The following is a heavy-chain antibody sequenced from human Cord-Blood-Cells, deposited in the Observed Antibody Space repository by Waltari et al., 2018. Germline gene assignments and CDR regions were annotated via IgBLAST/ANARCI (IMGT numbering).Heavy chain of an antibody. CDR3: ARLLRGYSYGYYYYYYMDV. J-gene: IGHJ6*03. CDR1: GGSFSGYY. Sequence: QVQLQQWGAGLLKPSETLSLTCAVYGGSFSGYYWSWIRQPPGKGLEWIWAINHRRSTNYHPSLKDRVTKSVNTSKNQFSLKLSSVTAADTGVYYCARLLRGYSYGYYYYYYMDVWGKGTTVTVSS. D-gene: IGHD5-18*01. CDR2: INHRRST. V-gene: IGHV4-34*01.